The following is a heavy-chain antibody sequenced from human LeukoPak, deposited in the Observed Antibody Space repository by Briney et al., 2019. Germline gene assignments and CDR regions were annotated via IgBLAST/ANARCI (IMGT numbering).Heavy chain of an antibody. V-gene: IGHV3-30*02. CDR1: GFTFSNYG. Sequence: GGSLRLSRAASGFTFSNYGMHWVRQAPGKGLEWVTFIRYDGSYKYYADSVKGRFTISRDNSKNTLYLQMNSLRAEDTAVYYCARAASKYYGSGPFDLWGRGTLVTVSS. CDR2: IRYDGSYK. J-gene: IGHJ2*01. CDR3: ARAASKYYGSGPFDL. D-gene: IGHD3-10*01.